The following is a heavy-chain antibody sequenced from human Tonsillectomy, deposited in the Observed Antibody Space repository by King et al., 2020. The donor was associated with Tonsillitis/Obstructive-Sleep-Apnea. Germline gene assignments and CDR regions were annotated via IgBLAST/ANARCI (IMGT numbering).Heavy chain of an antibody. J-gene: IGHJ4*02. CDR1: GFSLSTSGVG. Sequence: QLTLKESGPTLVKPTQTLTLTCTFSGFSLSTSGVGVGWIRQPPGKALEWLALIYWDDDKRYSPSLKSRLTITKDTSKNQVVLTMTNMDPVDTATYYCAHKGLGLGYCSSTSCYQLTPLFDYWGQGTLVTVSS. CDR2: IYWDDDK. V-gene: IGHV2-5*02. D-gene: IGHD2-2*01. CDR3: AHKGLGLGYCSSTSCYQLTPLFDY.